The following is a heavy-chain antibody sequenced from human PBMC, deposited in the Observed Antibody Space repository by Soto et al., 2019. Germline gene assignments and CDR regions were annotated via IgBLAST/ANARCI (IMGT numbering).Heavy chain of an antibody. CDR2: IKSKSDGGTT. D-gene: IGHD5-12*01. J-gene: IGHJ6*02. Sequence: XESLRVSCAACGCNVSNAWRSWVRQAPGKGLEWVGRIKSKSDGGTTDYAAPVKCRFTNSRDDSKYTLYLQINSLTTEHTAVYYYTTDSPLVDSGHEEGNGEAYYYYYGMDVWGQGTTVTVSS. CDR3: TTDSPLVDSGHEEGNGEAYYYYYGMDV. V-gene: IGHV3-15*01. CDR1: GCNVSNAW.